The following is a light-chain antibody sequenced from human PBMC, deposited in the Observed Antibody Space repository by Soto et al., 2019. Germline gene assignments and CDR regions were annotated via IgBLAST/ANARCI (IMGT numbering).Light chain of an antibody. V-gene: IGKV3-20*01. CDR3: QKDGSSGYT. CDR2: GAS. CDR1: QSVSSSY. Sequence: EIVLTQSPGTLSLSPGERATLSCRASQSVSSSYLAWYQQKPGQAPRLLIYGASSRATGIPDRFSGSGSGTHCTLTISRLEPEDFAVYYCQKDGSSGYTFGQGTKLEIK. J-gene: IGKJ2*01.